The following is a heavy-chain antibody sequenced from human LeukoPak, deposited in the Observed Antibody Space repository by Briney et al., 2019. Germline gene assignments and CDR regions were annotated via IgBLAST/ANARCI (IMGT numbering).Heavy chain of an antibody. D-gene: IGHD2-21*02. J-gene: IGHJ4*02. CDR1: GFTFSTYA. V-gene: IGHV3-23*01. Sequence: GGSLRLSCAASGFTFSTYAMGWVRQAPGKGLEWVSTIKGGGGDPFYADSVKGRFSISTDNTKNTLFLQLNSLGAEDSAVYYCAKGGHDFKAFYWWGQGTLVTVSS. CDR3: AKGGHDFKAFYW. CDR2: IKGGGGDP.